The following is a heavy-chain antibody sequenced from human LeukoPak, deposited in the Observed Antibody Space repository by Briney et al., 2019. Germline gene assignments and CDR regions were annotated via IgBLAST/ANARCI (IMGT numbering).Heavy chain of an antibody. CDR1: GFTFTGYY. D-gene: IGHD3-10*01. J-gene: IGHJ4*02. CDR2: INPDSGGT. CDR3: APSGSYYYYFDY. V-gene: IGHV1-2*02. Sequence: ASVKVSCKASGFTFTGYYTHWVRQAPRQGLEWMGWINPDSGGTNYAQKFQGRVTMTRDTSISTAYMELSRLRSDDTAVYYCAPSGSYYYYFDYWGQGTLVTVSS.